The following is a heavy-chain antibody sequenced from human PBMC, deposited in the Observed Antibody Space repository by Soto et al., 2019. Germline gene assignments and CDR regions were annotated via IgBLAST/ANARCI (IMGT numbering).Heavy chain of an antibody. CDR2: ISYDGSNK. Sequence: QVQLVASGGGVVQPGRSLRLSCAASGFTFSDYGIHWVRQDPGKGLEWVAVISYDGSNKYYSDSGKGRFTISRDNSKNTLYLQMISLIAEGTSIYYCAKPSGISGPSYFDLWGRGILVTVSS. CDR3: AKPSGISGPSYFDL. CDR1: GFTFSDYG. J-gene: IGHJ2*01. D-gene: IGHD2-15*01. V-gene: IGHV3-30*18.